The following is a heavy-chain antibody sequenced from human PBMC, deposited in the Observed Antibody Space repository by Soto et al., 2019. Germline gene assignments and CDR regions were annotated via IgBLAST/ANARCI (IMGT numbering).Heavy chain of an antibody. J-gene: IGHJ4*02. Sequence: ASVKVSCKASGYTFTGYGISWVRQAPGQGLEWMGWISAYNGNTNYAQKLQGRVTMTTDTSTSTAYMELRSLRSDDTAVYYCARDIPFSSSWYFDYWGQGTLVTVSS. D-gene: IGHD6-13*01. CDR2: ISAYNGNT. CDR1: GYTFTGYG. V-gene: IGHV1-18*01. CDR3: ARDIPFSSSWYFDY.